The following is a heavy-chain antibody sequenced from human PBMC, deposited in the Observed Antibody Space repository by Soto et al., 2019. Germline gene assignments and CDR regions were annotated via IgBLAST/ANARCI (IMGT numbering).Heavy chain of an antibody. Sequence: SQTLSLTCAISGDSVSSNSAAWNWIRQSPSRGLEWLGRTYYRSKWYNDYAVSVKSRISINPDTSKNQFSLQLNSVTPEDTAVYYCAKNSEATIRVGYDYWGQGTLVTVSS. V-gene: IGHV6-1*01. CDR1: GDSVSSNSAA. D-gene: IGHD5-12*01. J-gene: IGHJ4*02. CDR3: AKNSEATIRVGYDY. CDR2: TYYRSKWYN.